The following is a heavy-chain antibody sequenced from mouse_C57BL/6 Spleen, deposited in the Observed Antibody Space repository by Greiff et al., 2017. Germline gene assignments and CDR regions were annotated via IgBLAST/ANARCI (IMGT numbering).Heavy chain of an antibody. CDR1: GYSITSGYY. V-gene: IGHV3-6*01. CDR2: ISYDGSN. Sequence: EVQRVESGPGLVKPSQSLSLTCSVTGYSITSGYYWNWIRQFPGNKLEWMGYISYDGSNNYNPSLKNRISITRDTSKNQFFLKLNSVTTEDTATYYCARDPRSYYIAMDYWGQGTSVTVSS. J-gene: IGHJ4*01. D-gene: IGHD2-12*01. CDR3: ARDPRSYYIAMDY.